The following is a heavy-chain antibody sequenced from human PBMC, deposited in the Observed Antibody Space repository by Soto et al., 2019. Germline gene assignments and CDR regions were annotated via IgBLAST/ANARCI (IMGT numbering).Heavy chain of an antibody. J-gene: IGHJ4*02. CDR2: IHYNGNT. CDR1: GDSISSYS. Sequence: QVQLQVSGPGLVKPSETLSLTCTVSGDSISSYSWSWIRQPPGKGLVWIGNIHYNGNTKYSPSLKSRVTMSVDTSKNHFSLKLISVTTADTAVYFCAGERKRGRWIQPLDSWGQGTLVTVSS. D-gene: IGHD2-2*03. CDR3: AGERKRGRWIQPLDS. V-gene: IGHV4-59*01.